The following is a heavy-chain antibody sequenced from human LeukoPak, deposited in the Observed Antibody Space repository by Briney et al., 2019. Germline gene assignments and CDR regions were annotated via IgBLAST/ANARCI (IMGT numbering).Heavy chain of an antibody. Sequence: QPGGSLGLSCAASGFTFSSYEMNWVCQAPGKGLEWVSYISSSGSTIYYADSVKGRFTISRDNAKNSLYLQMNSLRAEDTAVYYCARIAVTYTFDYWGQGTLVTVSS. CDR1: GFTFSSYE. CDR3: ARIAVTYTFDY. J-gene: IGHJ4*02. CDR2: ISSSGSTI. V-gene: IGHV3-48*03. D-gene: IGHD4-17*01.